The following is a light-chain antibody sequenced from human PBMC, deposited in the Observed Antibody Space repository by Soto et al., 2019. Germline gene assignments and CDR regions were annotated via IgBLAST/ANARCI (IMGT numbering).Light chain of an antibody. V-gene: IGKV3-20*01. J-gene: IGKJ1*01. Sequence: EIVLTLSPGTLSLSPGERATLSCRASQSVSSSYLAWYQQKPGQAPRLLIYGASSRATGIPDRFSGSGSGTDFTLTISRLEPEDFATYSCQQPWTFGQGTKV. CDR1: QSVSSSY. CDR2: GAS. CDR3: QQPWT.